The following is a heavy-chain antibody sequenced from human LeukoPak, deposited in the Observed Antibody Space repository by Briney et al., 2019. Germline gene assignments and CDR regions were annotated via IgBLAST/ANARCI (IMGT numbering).Heavy chain of an antibody. CDR1: GFTFSTYW. CDR3: ARAYYYDTSATPDY. V-gene: IGHV3-33*08. J-gene: IGHJ4*02. CDR2: IWYDGSIK. Sequence: GGSLRLSCTASGFTFSTYWMHWVRQAPGKGLEWVSVIWYDGSIKYYADSVKGRFTISRDNSKNTLYLQMNSLRAEDTAVYYCARAYYYDTSATPDYWGQGTLVTVSS. D-gene: IGHD3-22*01.